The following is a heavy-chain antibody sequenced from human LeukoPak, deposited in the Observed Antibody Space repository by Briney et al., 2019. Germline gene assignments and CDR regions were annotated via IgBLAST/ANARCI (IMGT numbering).Heavy chain of an antibody. V-gene: IGHV3-23*01. J-gene: IGHJ4*02. CDR3: AKDRHDSSGYYVLGY. D-gene: IGHD3-22*01. CDR1: GFSITNYA. Sequence: PGGSLRLSCAASGFSITNYAMTWVRQAPGKGLEWVSTMSGSGIYTYYADSVKGRFTISRDNSKNTLYLQMNSLRAEDTAVYYCAKDRHDSSGYYVLGYWGQGTLVTVSS. CDR2: MSGSGIYT.